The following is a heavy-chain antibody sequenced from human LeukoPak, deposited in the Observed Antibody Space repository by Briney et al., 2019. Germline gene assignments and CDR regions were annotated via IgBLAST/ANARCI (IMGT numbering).Heavy chain of an antibody. J-gene: IGHJ6*03. Sequence: GRSLRLSCAASGFTFSTYGMRWVRQAPGKGLEWVAVIWYDGSNKYYADPVKGRFTISRDNSKDTVDLQLNSLRADDTAVYYCARDPSNYYMDVWGKGTTVTVSS. CDR3: ARDPSNYYMDV. CDR1: GFTFSTYG. CDR2: IWYDGSNK. V-gene: IGHV3-33*01. D-gene: IGHD2-8*01.